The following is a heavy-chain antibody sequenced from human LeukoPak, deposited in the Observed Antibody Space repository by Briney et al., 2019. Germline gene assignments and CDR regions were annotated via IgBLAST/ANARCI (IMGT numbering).Heavy chain of an antibody. V-gene: IGHV4-39*07. CDR2: MYYSGST. CDR1: ADSISSLSYY. J-gene: IGHJ2*01. D-gene: IGHD6-13*01. CDR3: ARVSSSWYQDWYFDL. Sequence: PSETLSLTCTVSADSISSLSYYWGWIRQPPGKGLEWIGSMYYSGSTYYNPSLKSRVTMSLDTSKNQFSLKLSSVTAADTAVYYCARVSSSWYQDWYFDLWGRGTLVTVSS.